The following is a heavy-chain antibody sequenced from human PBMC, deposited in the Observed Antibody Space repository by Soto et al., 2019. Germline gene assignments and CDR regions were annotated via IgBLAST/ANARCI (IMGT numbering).Heavy chain of an antibody. V-gene: IGHV5-51*01. Sequence: GASLKISCKASGYSFTNYWIGWVRQMPGKGLEWMGIIYPGDSDTKYSPSFQGRVTISADTSINTAYLQWSSLRASDTAIYYCARPGRGSSSYFDYWGQGTLVTVSS. CDR2: IYPGDSDT. CDR1: GYSFTNYW. J-gene: IGHJ4*02. D-gene: IGHD6-6*01. CDR3: ARPGRGSSSYFDY.